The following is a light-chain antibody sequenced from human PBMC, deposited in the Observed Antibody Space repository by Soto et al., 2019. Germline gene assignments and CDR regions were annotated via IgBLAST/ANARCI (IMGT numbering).Light chain of an antibody. J-gene: IGKJ2*01. CDR2: DAS. Sequence: DIQMTQSPSTLSAPIGDRVTITCRARQSISNRLAWYQPKPGKAPKFLIYDASSLESGVPSRFSGSGSGTEFNLTISSLQTDDFATYYCQQYNSYPYTFGQGTTVDIK. CDR3: QQYNSYPYT. CDR1: QSISNR. V-gene: IGKV1-5*01.